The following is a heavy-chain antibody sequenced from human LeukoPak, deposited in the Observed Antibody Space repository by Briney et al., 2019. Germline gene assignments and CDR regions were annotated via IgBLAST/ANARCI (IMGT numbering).Heavy chain of an antibody. CDR2: LYTSGSH. CDR1: GGSISSYY. Sequence: SDTLSLTCTVSGGSISSYYWSCIRQPPGKGLEWIVDLYTSGSHNYNPSLESRDTITEDTSKNQLSLRLNSVTAADTAAYYCARAFRGGYYMDVWGKGTTVTVSS. D-gene: IGHD3-16*01. CDR3: ARAFRGGYYMDV. V-gene: IGHV4-59*07. J-gene: IGHJ6*03.